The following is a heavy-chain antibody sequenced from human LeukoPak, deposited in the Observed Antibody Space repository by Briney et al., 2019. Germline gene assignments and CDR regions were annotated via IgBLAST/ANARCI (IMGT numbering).Heavy chain of an antibody. CDR3: AKRLLWFGELSPLDY. Sequence: GGSLRLSCAGSGFSFSSYGMHWVRQAPGKGLEWMAFIRSDGSNKYYADSVKGRFTISRDNSKNTLYLQMNSLRAEDTAVYYCAKRLLWFGELSPLDYWGQGTLVTVSS. CDR1: GFSFSSYG. CDR2: IRSDGSNK. V-gene: IGHV3-30*02. J-gene: IGHJ4*02. D-gene: IGHD3-10*01.